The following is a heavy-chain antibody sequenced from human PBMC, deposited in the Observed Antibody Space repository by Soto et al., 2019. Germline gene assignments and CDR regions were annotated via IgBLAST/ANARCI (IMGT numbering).Heavy chain of an antibody. Sequence: TSETLSLTCTVSGGSIRSYCWTWIRQPPGKGLEWIGYIYYSGSTYYNPSLKSRVTISVDTSKNQFSLKLSSVTAADTAVYYCARAYGYCTNGVCYRENYFDYWGQGTLVTVSS. CDR1: GGSIRSYC. V-gene: IGHV4-59*08. CDR3: ARAYGYCTNGVCYRENYFDY. CDR2: IYYSGST. J-gene: IGHJ4*02. D-gene: IGHD2-8*01.